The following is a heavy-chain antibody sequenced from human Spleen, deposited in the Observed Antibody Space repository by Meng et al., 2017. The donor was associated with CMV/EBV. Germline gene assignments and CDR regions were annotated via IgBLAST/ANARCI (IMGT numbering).Heavy chain of an antibody. CDR1: ISGSS. CDR2: VSNSGTT. V-gene: IGHV4-59*01. CDR3: ARGIVVVPAANRGSYNWFDP. Sequence: ISGSSWSWIRQPPGRELEWIAFVSNSGTTNYNPSLKSRVTISRDTSKSQFSLKLSSVTAADTAVYFCARGIVVVPAANRGSYNWFDPWGQGALVTVSS. J-gene: IGHJ5*02. D-gene: IGHD2-2*01.